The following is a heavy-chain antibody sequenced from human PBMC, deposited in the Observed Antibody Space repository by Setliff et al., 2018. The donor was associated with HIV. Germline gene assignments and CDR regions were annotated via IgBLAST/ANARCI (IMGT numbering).Heavy chain of an antibody. Sequence: ASVKVSCKASGDTFTTYALHWVRQAPGQRLEWMGWINAGNGDTKSSQKFQGRVTMTTDTSTSTAYMELRSLRSDDTAVYYCARAGTLPMPINWFDPWGPGTLVTVSS. J-gene: IGHJ5*02. CDR2: INAGNGDT. D-gene: IGHD3-10*01. V-gene: IGHV1-3*01. CDR1: GDTFTTYA. CDR3: ARAGTLPMPINWFDP.